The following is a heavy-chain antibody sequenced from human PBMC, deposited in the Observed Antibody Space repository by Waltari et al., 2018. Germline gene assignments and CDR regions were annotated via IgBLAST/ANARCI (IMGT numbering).Heavy chain of an antibody. Sequence: EVQLVQSGAEVKKPGATVKISCKASGYTFTDYYMHWVQQAPGKGLERMGRGDPEGGETIYAEKFQGRVTITADTSTDTAYMELSSLRSEDTAVYYCATDRWYCSGGSCSNYYYYYMDVWGKGTTVTVSS. CDR3: ATDRWYCSGGSCSNYYYYYMDV. CDR2: GDPEGGET. CDR1: GYTFTDYY. J-gene: IGHJ6*03. D-gene: IGHD2-15*01. V-gene: IGHV1-69-2*01.